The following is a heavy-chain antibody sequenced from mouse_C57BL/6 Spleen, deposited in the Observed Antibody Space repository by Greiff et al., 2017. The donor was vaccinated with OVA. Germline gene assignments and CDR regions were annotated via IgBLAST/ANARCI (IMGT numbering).Heavy chain of an antibody. CDR2: VDPSDSYT. Sequence: QVQLQQPGAELVMPGASVKLSCKASGYTFTSYWMHWVKQRPGQGLEWIGEVDPSDSYTNYNQKFKGKSTLTVDKSSSTAYMQLSSLTSEDAAVYYCARRGLRYFCYWGQGALVTFSA. V-gene: IGHV1-69*01. CDR1: GYTFTSYW. D-gene: IGHD3-2*02. J-gene: IGHJ3*01. CDR3: ARRGLRYFCY.